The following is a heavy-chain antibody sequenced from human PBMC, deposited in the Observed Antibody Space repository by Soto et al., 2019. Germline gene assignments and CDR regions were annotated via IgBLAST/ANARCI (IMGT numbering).Heavy chain of an antibody. J-gene: IGHJ5*02. CDR2: IYYSGST. Sequence: SETLSLTCTVSGGSISSGDYYWSWIRQPPGKGLEWIGYIYYSGSTYYNPSLKSRVTISVDTSKNQFSLKLSSVTAADTAVYYCARETTVTTSWFDPWGQGTLVTVSS. D-gene: IGHD4-17*01. CDR1: GGSISSGDYY. CDR3: ARETTVTTSWFDP. V-gene: IGHV4-30-4*01.